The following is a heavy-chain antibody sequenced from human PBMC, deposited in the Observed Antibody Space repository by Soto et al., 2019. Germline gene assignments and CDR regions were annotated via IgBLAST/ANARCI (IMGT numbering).Heavy chain of an antibody. CDR1: GYTVSNFW. J-gene: IGHJ4*02. V-gene: IGHV5-51*01. CDR2: IYPDDNDT. D-gene: IGHD6-13*01. CDR3: ARSPRSSPYFDY. Sequence: PGESLRVSCRCSGYTVSNFWIDWVRHLPGKGLEWMGIIYPDDNDTRYSPSVHGKVTISTDNSNNTAYLQLNSLRASDSAFYYCARSPRSSPYFDYWGQGALVTVSS.